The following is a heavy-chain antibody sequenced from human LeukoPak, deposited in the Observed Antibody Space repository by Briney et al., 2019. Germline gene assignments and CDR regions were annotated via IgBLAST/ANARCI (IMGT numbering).Heavy chain of an antibody. CDR2: FHNSRTT. V-gene: IGHV4-59*01. CDR1: GGSISGYS. Sequence: PSETLSLTCTVSGGSISGYSWTWIRPPPGQGLEWIGYFHNSRTTSYNPSLTGRVIISVDTAMDQISLKLNSVTAADTAVYYRARGHLGLSPWGQGTLVTVSS. CDR3: ARGHLGLSP. J-gene: IGHJ5*02. D-gene: IGHD3-10*01.